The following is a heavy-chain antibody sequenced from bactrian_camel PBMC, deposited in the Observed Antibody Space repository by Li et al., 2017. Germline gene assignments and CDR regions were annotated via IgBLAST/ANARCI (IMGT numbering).Heavy chain of an antibody. CDR1: GSTYSTYC. D-gene: IGHD1*01. CDR3: AADAPTARADARTLHPNY. V-gene: IGHV3S26*01. CDR2: IDSDGFT. Sequence: VQLVESGGGPVQAGGSLRLSCAASGSTYSTYCMAWFRQAPGKEREGVAAIDSDGFTSYADSVKGRFTISIDIHKNTLYLEMNSLKPEDTAMYYCAADAPTARADARTLHPNYLGQGTQVTVS. J-gene: IGHJ4*01.